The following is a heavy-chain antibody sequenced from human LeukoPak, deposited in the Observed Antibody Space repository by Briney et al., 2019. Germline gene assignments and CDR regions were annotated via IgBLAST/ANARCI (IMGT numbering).Heavy chain of an antibody. J-gene: IGHJ6*03. CDR2: ISHSGGTT. CDR1: GFTFSSYA. Sequence: GGSLRLSCEASGFTFSSYAMSWVRQAPGKGLQWVSGISHSGGTTDYADSVKGRFTISRDNSKNTLYLQMNTLIADDTAVYYCARDREMTTGYYYYYMDVWGKGTTVTVSS. V-gene: IGHV3-23*01. D-gene: IGHD4-17*01. CDR3: ARDREMTTGYYYYYMDV.